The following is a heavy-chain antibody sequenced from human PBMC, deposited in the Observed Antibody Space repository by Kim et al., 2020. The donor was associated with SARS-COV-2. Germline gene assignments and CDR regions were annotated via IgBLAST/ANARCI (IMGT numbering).Heavy chain of an antibody. CDR1: GGSISSYY. CDR3: ARDRGYSYGGGARGYFDL. D-gene: IGHD5-18*01. V-gene: IGHV4-59*01. J-gene: IGHJ2*01. Sequence: SETLSLTCTVSGGSISSYYWSWIRQPPGKGLEWIGYIYYSGSTNYNPSLKSRVTISVDTSKNQFSLKLSSVTAADTAVYYCARDRGYSYGGGARGYFDLWGRGTLVTVSS. CDR2: IYYSGST.